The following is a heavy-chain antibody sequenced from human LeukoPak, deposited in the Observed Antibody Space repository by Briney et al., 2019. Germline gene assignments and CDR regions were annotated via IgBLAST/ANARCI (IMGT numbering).Heavy chain of an antibody. CDR2: ISYSGYT. Sequence: SETLSLTFTVSGGSIRTYYWSWIRPAPGKGLEWIGFISYSGYTSYSPSLKSRVAISVDTSKSQFSLRLSSMTAADTAIYYCARGRNDNGGMFFDSWAQGTLVTVSS. V-gene: IGHV4-59*01. D-gene: IGHD4-23*01. CDR3: ARGRNDNGGMFFDS. J-gene: IGHJ4*02. CDR1: GGSIRTYY.